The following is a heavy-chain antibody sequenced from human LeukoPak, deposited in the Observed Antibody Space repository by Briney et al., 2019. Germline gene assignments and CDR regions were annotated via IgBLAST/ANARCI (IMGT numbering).Heavy chain of an antibody. CDR1: GFSFSGYW. CDR2: TNTDGSTT. Sequence: GGSLRLSCAASGFSFSGYWMHWVRQAPGKGLVWVSRTNTDGSTTNYADSVKGRFTISRDNAKNTLYLQMNSLRAEDTAVYYCARGRPGHYFDYWGQGTLVTVSS. V-gene: IGHV3-74*01. CDR3: ARGRPGHYFDY. J-gene: IGHJ4*02.